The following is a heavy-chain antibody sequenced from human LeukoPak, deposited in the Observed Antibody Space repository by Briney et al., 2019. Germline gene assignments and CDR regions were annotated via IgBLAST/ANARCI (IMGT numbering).Heavy chain of an antibody. CDR1: GFTFSSYA. D-gene: IGHD4-23*01. Sequence: GGSLRLSCAASGFTFSSYAMSWVRQAPGKGLEWVSAISGSGGSTYYADSVKGRFTISRDNSKNTPYLQMNSLRAEDTAVYYCAKGNHDYGGNSNYWGQGTLVTVSS. CDR3: AKGNHDYGGNSNY. V-gene: IGHV3-23*01. J-gene: IGHJ4*02. CDR2: ISGSGGST.